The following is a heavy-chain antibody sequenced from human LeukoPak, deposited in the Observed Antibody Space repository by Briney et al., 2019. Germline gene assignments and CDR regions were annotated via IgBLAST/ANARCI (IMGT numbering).Heavy chain of an antibody. CDR1: GYTFTSYG. Sequence: APVKVSCKASGYTFTSYGISWVRQAPGQGLEWMGWISAYNGNTNYAQKLQGRVTMTTDTSTSTAYMELRSLRSDDTAVYYCARDLVSGWFPYDFWSGLRPHFDYWGQGTLVTVSS. J-gene: IGHJ4*02. CDR2: ISAYNGNT. V-gene: IGHV1-18*01. CDR3: ARDLVSGWFPYDFWSGLRPHFDY. D-gene: IGHD3-3*01.